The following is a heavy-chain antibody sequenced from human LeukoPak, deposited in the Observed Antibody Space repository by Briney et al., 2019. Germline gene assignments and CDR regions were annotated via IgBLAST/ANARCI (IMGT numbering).Heavy chain of an antibody. CDR1: GFTFSSYG. CDR3: ALIAAARTHLFDY. D-gene: IGHD6-13*01. Sequence: PGGSLRLSCAASGFTFSSYGMHWVRQAPGKGLEWVAVIWYDGSNKYYADSVKGRFTISRDNSKNTLYLQMNSLRAEDTAVYYCALIAAARTHLFDYWGQGTLVTVSS. J-gene: IGHJ4*02. V-gene: IGHV3-33*01. CDR2: IWYDGSNK.